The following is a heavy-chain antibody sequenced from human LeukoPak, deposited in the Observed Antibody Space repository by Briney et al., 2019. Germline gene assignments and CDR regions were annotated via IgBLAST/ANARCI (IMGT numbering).Heavy chain of an antibody. CDR3: ARVLSGSYDNYFDY. CDR1: GFAFSSYD. CDR2: ISYDGSDK. V-gene: IGHV3-30*03. D-gene: IGHD1-26*01. Sequence: GRSLRLSCAASGFAFSSYDMHWVRQAPGKGLEWVAVISYDGSDKYYVDSVKGRFTISRDNSKKTLYLQMNSLKAEDAAVYYCARVLSGSYDNYFDYWGQGTLATVSS. J-gene: IGHJ4*02.